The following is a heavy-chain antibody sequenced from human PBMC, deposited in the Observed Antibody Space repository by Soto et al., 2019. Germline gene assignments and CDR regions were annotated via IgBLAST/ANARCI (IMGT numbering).Heavy chain of an antibody. CDR1: GFTFSSYA. V-gene: IGHV3-23*01. Sequence: GGSLRLSCAASGFTFSSYAMSWVRQAPGKGLEWVSAISGSGGSTYYADSVKGRFTISRDNSKNTLYLQMNSLRAEDTAVYYCAQSGYDFEEFYFDYWGQGTLVTVSS. D-gene: IGHD5-12*01. J-gene: IGHJ4*02. CDR2: ISGSGGST. CDR3: AQSGYDFEEFYFDY.